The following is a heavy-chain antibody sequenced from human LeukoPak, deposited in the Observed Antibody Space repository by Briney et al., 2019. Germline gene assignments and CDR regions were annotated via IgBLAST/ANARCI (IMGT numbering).Heavy chain of an antibody. J-gene: IGHJ6*02. Sequence: SVKVSCKASGFPFTSSAMQWVRQARGQRLEWIGWIVVGSGNTNYAQKFQERVTITRDMSTSTAYMELSSLRSEDTAVYYCAAQTGSSGWREYYYYYGMDVWGQGTTVTVSS. D-gene: IGHD6-19*01. CDR1: GFPFTSSA. V-gene: IGHV1-58*02. CDR3: AAQTGSSGWREYYYYYGMDV. CDR2: IVVGSGNT.